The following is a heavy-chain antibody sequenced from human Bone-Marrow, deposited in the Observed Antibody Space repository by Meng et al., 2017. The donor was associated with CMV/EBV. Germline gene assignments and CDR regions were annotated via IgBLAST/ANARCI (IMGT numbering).Heavy chain of an antibody. D-gene: IGHD3-16*01. Sequence: ASVKVSCKASGYTFTSYDINWVRQATGQGLEWMGWMNPNSGNTGYAQKFQGRVTITRNTSISTAYMELSSLRSEDTAVYYCARALSKYYYYSMDVWAQGTTVTVSS. CDR1: GYTFTSYD. J-gene: IGHJ6*02. CDR3: ARALSKYYYYSMDV. V-gene: IGHV1-8*03. CDR2: MNPNSGNT.